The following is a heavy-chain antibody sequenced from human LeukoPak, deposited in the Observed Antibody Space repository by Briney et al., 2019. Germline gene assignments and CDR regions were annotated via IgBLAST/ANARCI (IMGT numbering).Heavy chain of an antibody. CDR3: ARARNPKRRNGYCRGGSCPSYFDY. CDR2: INHSGST. V-gene: IGHV4-34*01. CDR1: GGSFSGYY. Sequence: SETLSLTCAVHGGSFSGYYWSWIRQPPGKGLEWIGEINHSGSTNYNPSLKSRVPISVDTSKNQFSLKLSSVTAADTAVYYCARARNPKRRNGYCRGGSCPSYFDYWGQGTLVTVSS. J-gene: IGHJ4*02. D-gene: IGHD2-15*01.